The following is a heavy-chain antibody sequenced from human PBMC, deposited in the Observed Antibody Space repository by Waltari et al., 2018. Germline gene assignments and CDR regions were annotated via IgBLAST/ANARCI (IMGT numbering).Heavy chain of an antibody. J-gene: IGHJ6*02. CDR3: ARGVTNGVPDRYYYGMDV. V-gene: IGHV4-34*01. CDR2: INHSGST. D-gene: IGHD2-8*01. Sequence: QVQLQQWGAGLLKPSETLSLTCAVYGGSFSGYYWSWIRQPPGKGLEWIGEINHSGSTNYNPSLKSRVTISVDTSKNQLSLKLSSVTAADTAVYYCARGVTNGVPDRYYYGMDVWGQGTTVTVSS. CDR1: GGSFSGYY.